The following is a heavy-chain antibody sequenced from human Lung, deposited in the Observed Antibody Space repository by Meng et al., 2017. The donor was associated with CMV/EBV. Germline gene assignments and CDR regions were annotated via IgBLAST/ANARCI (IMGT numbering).Heavy chain of an antibody. CDR3: AREQPNSDAFDI. J-gene: IGHJ3*02. CDR2: INSDGSST. Sequence: LTCAASGFTFSSYWMHWVRQAPGKGLVWVSRINSDGSSTSYADSVKGRFTISRDDAKNTLYLQMNSLRAEDTAVYYCAREQPNSDAFDIWGQGTRVTVSS. V-gene: IGHV3-74*01. CDR1: GFTFSSYW. D-gene: IGHD4-23*01.